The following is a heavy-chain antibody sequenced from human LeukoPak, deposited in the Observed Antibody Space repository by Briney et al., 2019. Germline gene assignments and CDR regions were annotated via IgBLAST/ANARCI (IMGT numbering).Heavy chain of an antibody. Sequence: PGGSLRLSCAASGFTFSSYEMNWVRQAPGKGLEWVSYISSSGSTIHYADSVKGRFTNSRDNAKNSLYLQMNSLRAEDTALYYCAKFADANLELYFFDYWGQGTLVTVSS. CDR2: ISSSGSTI. V-gene: IGHV3-48*03. J-gene: IGHJ4*02. D-gene: IGHD1-1*01. CDR3: AKFADANLELYFFDY. CDR1: GFTFSSYE.